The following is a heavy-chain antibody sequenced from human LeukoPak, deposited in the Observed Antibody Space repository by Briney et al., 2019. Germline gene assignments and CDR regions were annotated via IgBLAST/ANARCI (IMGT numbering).Heavy chain of an antibody. CDR1: GGSISSYY. CDR3: ARGSTILSDYYMDV. J-gene: IGHJ6*03. D-gene: IGHD3-3*01. CDR2: IYYSGST. V-gene: IGHV4-59*01. Sequence: KPSEPLSLTCTVSGGSISSYYWSWIRQPPGKGLEWIGYIYYSGSTNYNPSLKSRVTISVDTSKNQFSLKLSCVTAADTAVYYCARGSTILSDYYMDVCGKGTTVTVSS.